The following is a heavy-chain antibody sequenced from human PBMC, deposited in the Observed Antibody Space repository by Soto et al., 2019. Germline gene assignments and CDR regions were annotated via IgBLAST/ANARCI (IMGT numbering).Heavy chain of an antibody. CDR1: GFTFSVYA. Sequence: GGSLRLSCAATGFTFSVYAMAWVRQAPGKXLDWVSAVTANGGSTYSADSVKGRFTISRDNSKNTLFLQMNSLRAEDTAVYYCASLGVGDWANYYYYYGMDVWGQGPTVTVSS. CDR2: VTANGGST. V-gene: IGHV3-23*01. J-gene: IGHJ6*02. D-gene: IGHD2-21*02. CDR3: ASLGVGDWANYYYYYGMDV.